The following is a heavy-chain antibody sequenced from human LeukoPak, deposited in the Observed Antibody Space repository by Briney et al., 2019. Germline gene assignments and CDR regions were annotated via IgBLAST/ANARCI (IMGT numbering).Heavy chain of an antibody. Sequence: SETLSLTCTVSGGSISSYYWSWIRQPAGKGLEWIGRIYTSGSTNYNPSLKSRVTMSVDTSKNQFSLKLSSVTAEDTAVYYCAKRRGLELLYYYYMDVWGKGTTVTVSS. J-gene: IGHJ6*03. D-gene: IGHD1-7*01. CDR1: GGSISSYY. CDR3: AKRRGLELLYYYYMDV. V-gene: IGHV4-4*07. CDR2: IYTSGST.